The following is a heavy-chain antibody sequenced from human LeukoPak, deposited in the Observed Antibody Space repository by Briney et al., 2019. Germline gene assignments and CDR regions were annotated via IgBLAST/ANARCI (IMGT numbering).Heavy chain of an antibody. CDR3: GRGGSTGSWFNY. V-gene: IGHV3-48*01. D-gene: IGHD6-13*01. Sequence: GGSLRLSCAASGFTFSSFSMTWVRKAPGKGLEWISYIHSTSSPIYYADSVKGRFTVSRDNAKNSLYLQMNSLTAEDTAVYYCGRGGSTGSWFNYWGQGTLVTVSS. CDR1: GFTFSSFS. CDR2: IHSTSSPI. J-gene: IGHJ4*02.